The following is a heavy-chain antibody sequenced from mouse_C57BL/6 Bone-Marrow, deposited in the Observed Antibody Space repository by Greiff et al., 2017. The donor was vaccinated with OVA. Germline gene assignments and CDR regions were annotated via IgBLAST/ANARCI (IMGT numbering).Heavy chain of an antibody. Sequence: EVNLVESGGDLVKPGGSLKLSCAASGFTFSSYGMSWVRQTPDKRLEWVATISSGGSYTYYPDSVKGRFTISRDNAKNTLYLQRSSLKSEDTAMYYCARHGDYGSFFDYWGQGTTLTVSS. D-gene: IGHD1-1*01. CDR1: GFTFSSYG. J-gene: IGHJ2*01. CDR3: ARHGDYGSFFDY. V-gene: IGHV5-6*01. CDR2: ISSGGSYT.